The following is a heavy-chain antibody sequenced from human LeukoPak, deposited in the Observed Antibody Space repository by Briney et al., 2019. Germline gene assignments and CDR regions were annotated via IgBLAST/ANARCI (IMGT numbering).Heavy chain of an antibody. V-gene: IGHV1-69*01. CDR2: IIPIFGTA. CDR3: ATPGLYYYGSGSYQVPLGY. Sequence: ASVKVSCKASGGTFSSYAISWVRQAPGQGLEWMGGIIPIFGTANYAQKFQGRVTITADESTSTAYMELRSLRSDDTAVYYCATPGLYYYGSGSYQVPLGYWGQGTLVTVSS. CDR1: GGTFSSYA. J-gene: IGHJ4*02. D-gene: IGHD3-10*01.